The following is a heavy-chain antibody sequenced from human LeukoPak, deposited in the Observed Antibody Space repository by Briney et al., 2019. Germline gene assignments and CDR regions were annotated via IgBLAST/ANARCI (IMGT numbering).Heavy chain of an antibody. D-gene: IGHD3-10*01. J-gene: IGHJ5*02. V-gene: IGHV5-51*01. CDR2: IYSHDSDT. CDR3: ARQCCRGASPGFDP. CDR1: GYSFTDYW. Sequence: GESLKISCKGSGYSFTDYWIAWVRQMPGKGLEWMGIIYSHDSDTRYNPSFQGQVTFSADKSISTAYLQWSSLRASDTAIYYCARQCCRGASPGFDPWGQGTPVTVSS.